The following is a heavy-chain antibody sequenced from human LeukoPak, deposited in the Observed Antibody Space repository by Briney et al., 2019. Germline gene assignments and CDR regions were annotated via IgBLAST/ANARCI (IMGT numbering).Heavy chain of an antibody. V-gene: IGHV4-39*01. Sequence: PSETLSLTCTVSGGSISSSSYCWGWLRQPPGKGLEWIGSIYYSGSTYYNPSLKSRVTISVDTSKNQFSLKLSSVTAADTAVYYCARHYYGSEPPDYWGQGTLVTVSS. J-gene: IGHJ4*02. CDR1: GGSISSSSYC. CDR3: ARHYYGSEPPDY. CDR2: IYYSGST. D-gene: IGHD3-10*01.